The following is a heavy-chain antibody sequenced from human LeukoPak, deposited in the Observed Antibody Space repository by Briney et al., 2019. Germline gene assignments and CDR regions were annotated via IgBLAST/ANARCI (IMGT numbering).Heavy chain of an antibody. CDR2: IYHSGST. CDR3: ARSCSSTSCAYYYYYMDV. Sequence: SETLSLTCTVSGGSFNTYYWSWIRQPPGKGLEWIGYIYHSGSTYYNPSLKSRVTISVDRSKNQFSLKLSSVTAADTAVYYCARSCSSTSCAYYYYYMDVWGKGTTVTVSS. V-gene: IGHV4-59*12. D-gene: IGHD2-2*01. CDR1: GGSFNTYY. J-gene: IGHJ6*03.